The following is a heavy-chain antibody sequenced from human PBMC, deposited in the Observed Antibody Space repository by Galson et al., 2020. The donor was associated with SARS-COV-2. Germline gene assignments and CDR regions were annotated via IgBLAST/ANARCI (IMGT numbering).Heavy chain of an antibody. CDR2: INPNSGGT. CDR1: GYTFTGYY. Sequence: ISCKASGYTFTGYYMHWVRQAPGQGLEWMGWINPNSGGTNYAQKFQGRVTMTRDTSISTAYMELSRLRSDDTAVYYCARNYYDSSGPRDWGQGTLVTVSS. CDR3: ARNYYDSSGPRD. D-gene: IGHD3-22*01. J-gene: IGHJ4*02. V-gene: IGHV1-2*02.